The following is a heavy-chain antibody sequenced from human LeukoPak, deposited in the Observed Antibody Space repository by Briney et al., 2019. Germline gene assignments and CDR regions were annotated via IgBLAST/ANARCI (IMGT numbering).Heavy chain of an antibody. CDR3: ARAFIVGDTSFRYFDL. J-gene: IGHJ2*01. Sequence: ASVKVSRMPSGYTFTSYATNWVRPAPGQGLEWMVWIITNTGNPTYSQGLTGRFVLSLETFVSTEYLQISSLKAEDTAVYYCARAFIVGDTSFRYFDLWGCGTLVTVSS. V-gene: IGHV7-4-1*02. CDR1: GYTFTSYA. CDR2: IITNTGNP. D-gene: IGHD1-26*01.